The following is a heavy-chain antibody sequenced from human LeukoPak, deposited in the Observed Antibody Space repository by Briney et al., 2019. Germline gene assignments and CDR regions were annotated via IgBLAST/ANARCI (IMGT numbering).Heavy chain of an antibody. CDR3: KLNSGGRDRYYYYYMDV. D-gene: IGHD2-15*01. J-gene: IGHJ6*03. CDR2: TYTDGTT. V-gene: IGHV4-61*02. Sequence: SETLSLTCTVSGDPISRGSYYWSWIRQPAGKGLEWIGRTYTDGTTNYKPSGIAGATTYNPSLKSRVTISVDTSKNQFSLKLSSVTAADTAVYYCKLNSGGRDRYYYYYMDVWGKGTTVTVSS. CDR1: GDPISRGSYY.